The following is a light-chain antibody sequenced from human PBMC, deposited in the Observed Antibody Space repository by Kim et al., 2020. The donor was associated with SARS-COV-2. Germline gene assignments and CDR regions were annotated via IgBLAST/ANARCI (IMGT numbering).Light chain of an antibody. V-gene: IGLV2-14*03. J-gene: IGLJ2*01. CDR2: DVS. CDR1: SSDVGGYNY. CDR3: SSYTSRSALV. Sequence: QSALTQPASVSGSPGQSITISCTGTSSDVGGYNYVSWYQHHAGKAPKLMIYDVSKRPSGVSSRFCGSNFGYTASVTISGLQDEDEDDYYCSSYTSRSALVFGGGTQLTVL.